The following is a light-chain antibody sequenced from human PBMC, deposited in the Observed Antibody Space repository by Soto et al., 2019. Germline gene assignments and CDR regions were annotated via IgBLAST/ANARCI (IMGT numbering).Light chain of an antibody. CDR1: SSDVGGYNY. J-gene: IGLJ1*01. CDR3: SSYTSSRV. Sequence: QSALTQPASVSGSPGQSITISCTGTSSDVGGYNYVSWYQQHPGKAPKLMIYEVSNRPSGVSNRFSGSKSGNTASLTISGRQAEDEADYYCSSYTSSRVFGTGTKLTVL. V-gene: IGLV2-14*01. CDR2: EVS.